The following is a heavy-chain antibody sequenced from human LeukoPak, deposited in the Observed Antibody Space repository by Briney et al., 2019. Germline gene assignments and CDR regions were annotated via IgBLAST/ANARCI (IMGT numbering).Heavy chain of an antibody. Sequence: ASVKVSCKASGYTFTSYGISWVRQAPGQGLEWMGWISAYNGNTNYAQKLQGRVTMTTDTSTSTAYMELRSLRSDDTAVYYCARELRGSWLHEGGYPPGAFDIWGQGTMVTVSS. V-gene: IGHV1-18*01. D-gene: IGHD3-22*01. CDR3: ARELRGSWLHEGGYPPGAFDI. CDR1: GYTFTSYG. J-gene: IGHJ3*02. CDR2: ISAYNGNT.